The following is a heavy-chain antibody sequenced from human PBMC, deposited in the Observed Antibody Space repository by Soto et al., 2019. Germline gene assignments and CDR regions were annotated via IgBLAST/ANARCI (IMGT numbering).Heavy chain of an antibody. D-gene: IGHD6-19*01. J-gene: IGHJ6*02. Sequence: LSRPCAIYGGSFSTYYWNWILQPPGKGLEWMGKINHNGSTNYSLSLKSRLTISVDTSKNQFSLKLISVTAADTAVYFCGRGRGYSNAWGSYYSGMDVWGQGTTVTVSS. CDR2: INHNGST. CDR1: GGSFSTYY. CDR3: GRGRGYSNAWGSYYSGMDV. V-gene: IGHV4-34*01.